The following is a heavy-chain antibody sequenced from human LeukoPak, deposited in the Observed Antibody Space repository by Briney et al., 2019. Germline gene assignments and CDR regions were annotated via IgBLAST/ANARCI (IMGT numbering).Heavy chain of an antibody. J-gene: IGHJ6*02. Sequence: ASVKVSCKASGYTVTSYGISWVRQAPGQGLEWMGWISAYNGNTNYAQKLQGRVTMTTDTSTSTAYMELRSLRSDDTAVYYCAREYTGDYYYYYGMDVWGQGTTVTVSS. CDR2: ISAYNGNT. D-gene: IGHD3-16*01. CDR1: GYTVTSYG. CDR3: AREYTGDYYYYYGMDV. V-gene: IGHV1-18*01.